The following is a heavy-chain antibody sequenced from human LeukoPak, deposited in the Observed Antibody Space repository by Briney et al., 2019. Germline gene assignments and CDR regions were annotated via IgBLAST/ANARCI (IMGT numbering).Heavy chain of an antibody. J-gene: IGHJ4*02. CDR3: ARGSYYDSSGYSGY. V-gene: IGHV1-18*01. CDR1: GYTFTSYS. D-gene: IGHD3-22*01. CDR2: ISAYNGNT. Sequence: GASVKVSCKASGYTFTSYSISWVRQAPGQGLEWMGWISAYNGNTNYAQKLQGRVTMTTDTSTSTAYMELRSLRSDDTAVYYCARGSYYDSSGYSGYWGQGTLVTVSS.